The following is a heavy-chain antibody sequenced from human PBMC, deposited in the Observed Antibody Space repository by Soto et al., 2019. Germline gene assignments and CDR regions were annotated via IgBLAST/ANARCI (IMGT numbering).Heavy chain of an antibody. D-gene: IGHD5-18*01. Sequence: GGSLRLSCAASGFTFSSYGMHWVRQAPGKGLEWVAVIWYDGSNKYYADSVKGRFTISRDNSKNTLYLQMNSLRAEDTAVYYCARDLVDTAMVGFVWGQGTLVTVSS. CDR1: GFTFSSYG. J-gene: IGHJ4*02. V-gene: IGHV3-33*01. CDR3: ARDLVDTAMVGFV. CDR2: IWYDGSNK.